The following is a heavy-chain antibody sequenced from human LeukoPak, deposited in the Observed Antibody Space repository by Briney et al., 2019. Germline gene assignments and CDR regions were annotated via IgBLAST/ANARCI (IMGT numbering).Heavy chain of an antibody. V-gene: IGHV3-9*01. D-gene: IGHD6-19*01. J-gene: IGHJ4*02. CDR2: ISWNSGSI. CDR3: AKDNRRHYTSGPNPDSLH. Sequence: GGSLRLSCAGSGFIFNNYAMHWVRQPPGKGLEWVSGISWNSGSIDYADSVKGRFTISRDSAKNSLYLQMNSLRVEDTAFYYCAKDNRRHYTSGPNPDSLHWGQGALVTVSS. CDR1: GFIFNNYA.